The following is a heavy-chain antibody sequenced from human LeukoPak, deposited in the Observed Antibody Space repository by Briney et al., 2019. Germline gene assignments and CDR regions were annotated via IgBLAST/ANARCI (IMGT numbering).Heavy chain of an antibody. CDR1: GFSFSNYW. CDR3: ARDPRDHHNSLDY. D-gene: IGHD5-24*01. Sequence: GGSLRLSCAASGFSFSNYWMSWVRQSPEKGLEWVANIKEDGSARYYVESVKGRFTISRDNAKNSLYLQMGSLRADDTAMYYCARDPRDHHNSLDYWGQGTQVTVSS. V-gene: IGHV3-7*03. J-gene: IGHJ4*02. CDR2: IKEDGSAR.